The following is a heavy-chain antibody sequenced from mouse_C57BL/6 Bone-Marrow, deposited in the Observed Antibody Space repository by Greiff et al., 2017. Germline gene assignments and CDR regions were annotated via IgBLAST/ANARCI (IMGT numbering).Heavy chain of an antibody. CDR2: ISNKANGYKT. V-gene: IGHV7-4*01. CDR3: VKADYYGSSPVDY. D-gene: IGHD1-1*01. J-gene: IGHJ2*01. Sequence: EVKLVESGGGLVQPGASLRLSCAASGFTFTDYYMSWVRQPPGKALEWVALISNKANGYKTEYHASVKGRFTISRDNSHNILYLQMNTLRAEDSATYYSVKADYYGSSPVDYWGQGTTLTVSS. CDR1: GFTFTDYY.